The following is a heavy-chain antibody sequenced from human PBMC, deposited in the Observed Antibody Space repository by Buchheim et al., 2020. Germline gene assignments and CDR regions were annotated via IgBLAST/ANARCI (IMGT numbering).Heavy chain of an antibody. CDR3: AKDSIQGSGSYSSYFDY. Sequence: QVQLVESGGGVVQPGRSLRLSCAVSGFPFSYYGMHWVRQAPGKGLEWVAVISYDGRNKYYADSVKGRFTISRDNSKNTLYLQMNSLRAEDTAVYYCAKDSIQGSGSYSSYFDYWGQGTL. CDR1: GFPFSYYG. V-gene: IGHV3-30*18. CDR2: ISYDGRNK. J-gene: IGHJ4*02. D-gene: IGHD3-10*01.